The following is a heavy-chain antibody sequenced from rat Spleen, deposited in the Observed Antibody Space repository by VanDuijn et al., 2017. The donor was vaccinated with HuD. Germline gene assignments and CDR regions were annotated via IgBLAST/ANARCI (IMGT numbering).Heavy chain of an antibody. V-gene: IGHV5-25*01. Sequence: EVQLVESGGGLVQPGRSMKLSCAASGFTFSNYDMVWVRQAPTKGLKWVSSISYDGSTAYYRDSVKGRFTISRDNAESTLYLQMDSLRSVDTATYYCTRGYYFDYWGQGVMVTVSS. CDR2: ISYDGSTA. J-gene: IGHJ2*01. CDR1: GFTFSNYD. CDR3: TRGYYFDY.